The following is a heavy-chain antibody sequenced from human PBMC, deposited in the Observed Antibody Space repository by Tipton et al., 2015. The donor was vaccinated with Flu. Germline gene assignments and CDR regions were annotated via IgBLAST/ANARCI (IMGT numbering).Heavy chain of an antibody. CDR2: VYYSGTT. V-gene: IGHV4-59*01. D-gene: IGHD3-16*01. J-gene: IGHJ3*02. CDR3: AREWGDAFDI. Sequence: TLSLTCTVTGGTMRSSYWSWIRQPPGTGLQWLGYVYYSGTTKYHPSLKSRVAISVDTSKNQFSLKLSSVTAADTAVYYCAREWGDAFDIWGQGTMVTVSS. CDR1: GGTMRSSY.